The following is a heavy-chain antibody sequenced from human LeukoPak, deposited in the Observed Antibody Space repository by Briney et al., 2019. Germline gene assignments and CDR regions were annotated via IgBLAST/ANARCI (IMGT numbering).Heavy chain of an antibody. CDR3: ASDVETTNWFDP. J-gene: IGHJ5*02. V-gene: IGHV3-33*01. Sequence: GGSLRLSCAASGFTFSSYGMHWVRQAPGKGLEWVAVIWYDGSNKYYADSVKGRFTISRDNSKNTLYLQMNSLRAEDTAVYYCASDVETTNWFDPWGQGTLVTVSS. D-gene: IGHD5-24*01. CDR1: GFTFSSYG. CDR2: IWYDGSNK.